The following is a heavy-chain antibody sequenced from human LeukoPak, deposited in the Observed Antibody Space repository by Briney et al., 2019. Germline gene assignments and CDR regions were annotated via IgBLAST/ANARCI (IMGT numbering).Heavy chain of an antibody. V-gene: IGHV4-59*01. J-gene: IGHJ3*02. CDR3: ARGLFRGAFDI. CDR2: IYYGGST. CDR1: GGSISSYY. D-gene: IGHD3-10*01. Sequence: SETLSLTCTVSGGSISSYYWSWIRQPPGKGLEWIGYIYYGGSTNYNPSLKSRVTISVDTSKNQFSLKLSSVTAADTAVYCCARGLFRGAFDIWGQGTMVTVSS.